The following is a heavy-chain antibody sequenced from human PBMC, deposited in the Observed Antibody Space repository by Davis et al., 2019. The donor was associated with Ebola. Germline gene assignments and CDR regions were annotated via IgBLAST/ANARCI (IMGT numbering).Heavy chain of an antibody. CDR3: AKGTNRIAVAGMGQNN. J-gene: IGHJ4*02. Sequence: GESLKISCAASGFTFSSYGMHWVRQAPGKGLEWVAVIWYDGSNKYYADSVKGRFTISRDDSKNTLFLQMNSLRPEDTAVYHCAKGTNRIAVAGMGQNNWGQGTLVTVSS. D-gene: IGHD6-19*01. CDR1: GFTFSSYG. CDR2: IWYDGSNK. V-gene: IGHV3-33*03.